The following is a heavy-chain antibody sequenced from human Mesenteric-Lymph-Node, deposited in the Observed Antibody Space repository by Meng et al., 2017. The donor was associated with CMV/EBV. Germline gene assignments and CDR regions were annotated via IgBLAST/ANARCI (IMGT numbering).Heavy chain of an antibody. Sequence: AVAGGSTSSSNWWSWARQPPGKVLEWIGEIYHSGSTNYNPSPKSRVTISVDKSKNQFSLKLSSGTAADTAVYYCARGDLSGSGIDYWGQGTLVTVSS. V-gene: IGHV4-4*02. J-gene: IGHJ4*02. CDR2: IYHSGST. CDR3: ARGDLSGSGIDY. CDR1: GGSTSSSNW. D-gene: IGHD3-10*01.